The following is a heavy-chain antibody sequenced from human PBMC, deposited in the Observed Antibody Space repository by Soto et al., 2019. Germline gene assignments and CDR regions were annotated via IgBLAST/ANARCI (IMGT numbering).Heavy chain of an antibody. CDR2: MNPTSGNT. V-gene: IGHV1-8*01. CDR3: ARGEWELSY. D-gene: IGHD1-26*01. CDR1: GYTFTSYD. J-gene: IGHJ4*02. Sequence: QVQLVQSGAEVKKPGASVKVSCKISGYTFTSYDVNWVRQATGQGPEWVGWMNPTSGNTGYAQKFQGRVTMTRDISISTAYMELSSLQSEDTAVYYCARGEWELSYWGQGTLVTVSS.